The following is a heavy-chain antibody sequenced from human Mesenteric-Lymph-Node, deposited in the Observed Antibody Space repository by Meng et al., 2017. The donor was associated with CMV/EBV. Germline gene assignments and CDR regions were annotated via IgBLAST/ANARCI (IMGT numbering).Heavy chain of an antibody. V-gene: IGHV3-30*03. CDR1: GFTLSTYW. CDR3: ARDLGFSRGWTFDY. Sequence: GGSLRLSCAASGFTLSTYWMHWVRQAPGKGLEWVAVLSSDGRNAYYADSVKGRFTISRDNSKNMLFLQMNSLRAEDTAMYYCARDLGFSRGWTFDYWGQGTLVTVSS. D-gene: IGHD6-19*01. CDR2: LSSDGRNA. J-gene: IGHJ4*02.